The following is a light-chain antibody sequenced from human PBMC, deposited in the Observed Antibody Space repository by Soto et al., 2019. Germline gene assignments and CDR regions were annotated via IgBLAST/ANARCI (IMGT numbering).Light chain of an antibody. V-gene: IGKV1-5*01. Sequence: DIQMTPSPSTLSASVVDRVTITCRASQSISSWLAWYQQKPGKAPKLLIYDASSLESGVPSRFSGSGSGTQFTLTISSLQPDDFATYYCQQYNSYPWTFSQGTKVDIK. J-gene: IGKJ1*01. CDR2: DAS. CDR3: QQYNSYPWT. CDR1: QSISSW.